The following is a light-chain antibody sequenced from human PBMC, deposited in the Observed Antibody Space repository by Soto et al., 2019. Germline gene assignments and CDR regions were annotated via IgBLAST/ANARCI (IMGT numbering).Light chain of an antibody. CDR3: QQYDILPL. CDR2: DAS. CDR1: QDISNY. J-gene: IGKJ2*01. Sequence: DIQMIQSPSSLSASVGDRVTITCQASQDISNYLNWYQQKPGKAPKLLIYDASNLETGVPSRFSGSGSGTHFTFTISSLQPEDFATYDCQQYDILPLFGQGTQLEIK. V-gene: IGKV1-33*01.